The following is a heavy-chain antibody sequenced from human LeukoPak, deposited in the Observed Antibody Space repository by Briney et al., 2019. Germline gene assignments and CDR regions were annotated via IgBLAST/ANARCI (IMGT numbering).Heavy chain of an antibody. J-gene: IGHJ4*02. D-gene: IGHD3-10*01. CDR2: IWYDGSNK. CDR1: GFSFSRYG. V-gene: IGHV3-33*01. Sequence: GGSLRLSCAASGFSFSRYGMHWVRQAPGKGLEWVAVIWYDGSNKYYADSVKGRFTISRDNSKNMLYLQMNSLRAEDTAVYYCARDKWFGELLYFDYWGQGTLVTVSS. CDR3: ARDKWFGELLYFDY.